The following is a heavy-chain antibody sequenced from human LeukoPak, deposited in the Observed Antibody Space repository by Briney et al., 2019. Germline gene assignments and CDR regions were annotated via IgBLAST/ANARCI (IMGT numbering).Heavy chain of an antibody. J-gene: IGHJ5*02. Sequence: GGSLRLSCAASGFTFSSYWMHWVRQAPGKGLEWVSYISSSSSTIYYADSVKGRFTISRDNAKNSLYLQMNSLRAEDTAVYYCARDYDFWSGYNHNWFDPWGQGTLVTVSS. CDR1: GFTFSSYW. D-gene: IGHD3-3*01. CDR3: ARDYDFWSGYNHNWFDP. V-gene: IGHV3-48*01. CDR2: ISSSSSTI.